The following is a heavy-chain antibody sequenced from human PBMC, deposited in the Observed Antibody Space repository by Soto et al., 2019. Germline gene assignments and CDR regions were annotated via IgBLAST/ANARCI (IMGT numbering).Heavy chain of an antibody. CDR3: ARWANYDYIWGSYRARFDY. Sequence: SETLSLTCTVSGGFIDPYYWSWVRQTPGKGLEWIGYIYYSGSTNYNPSLKSRVTISVDTSKNQFSLKLSSVTAADTAVYYCARWANYDYIWGSYRARFDYWGQGTLVTVSS. CDR1: GGFIDPYY. CDR2: IYYSGST. V-gene: IGHV4-59*08. D-gene: IGHD3-16*02. J-gene: IGHJ4*02.